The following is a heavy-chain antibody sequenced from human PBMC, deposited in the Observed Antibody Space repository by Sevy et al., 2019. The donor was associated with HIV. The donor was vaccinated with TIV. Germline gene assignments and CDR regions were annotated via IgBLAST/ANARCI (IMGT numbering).Heavy chain of an antibody. CDR3: GGGADYYDGSGANCDY. J-gene: IGHJ4*02. D-gene: IGHD3-22*01. Sequence: GGSLRLSCAASGFTFSKYGMHWVRQAPGKGLEWVALIWYDGSNKYYADSVKGRFTISRDNSKNTLYLQMNSLRAEDTGVYYCGGGADYYDGSGANCDYWGQGTLVTVSS. V-gene: IGHV3-33*01. CDR2: IWYDGSNK. CDR1: GFTFSKYG.